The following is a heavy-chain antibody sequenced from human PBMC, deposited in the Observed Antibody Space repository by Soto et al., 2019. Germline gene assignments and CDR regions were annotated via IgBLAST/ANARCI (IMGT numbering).Heavy chain of an antibody. Sequence: EVQLVESGGGLVQPGGSLRLACAASGFSFTSYWMIWVRQAPGKGLEWVANINADGSDKKYADFVRGRFTISRDNANNSLYLQMYSLRAEDTALYYCARDRSPVSGGTWYDAFDLWGQGTLITVSS. D-gene: IGHD2-8*02. CDR3: ARDRSPVSGGTWYDAFDL. V-gene: IGHV3-7*01. CDR1: GFSFTSYW. CDR2: INADGSDK. J-gene: IGHJ3*01.